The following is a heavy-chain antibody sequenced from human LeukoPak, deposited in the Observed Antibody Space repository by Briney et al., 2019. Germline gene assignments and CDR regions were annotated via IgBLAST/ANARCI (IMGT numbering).Heavy chain of an antibody. CDR2: FDPEDGET. CDR3: ATGGIMPIKGYFDY. CDR1: GYTLTELS. D-gene: IGHD3-16*01. V-gene: IGHV1-24*01. Sequence: ASVKVSCKVSGYTLTELSMHWVRQAPGKGLEWMGGFDPEDGETIYAQKFQGRVAMTEDTSTDTAYMELSSLRSEDTAVYYCATGGIMPIKGYFDYWGQGTLVTVSS. J-gene: IGHJ4*02.